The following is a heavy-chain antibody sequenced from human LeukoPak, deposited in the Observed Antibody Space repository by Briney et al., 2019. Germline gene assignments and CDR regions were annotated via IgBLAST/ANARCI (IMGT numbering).Heavy chain of an antibody. D-gene: IGHD3-10*01. CDR1: GYSFTSYW. J-gene: IGHJ4*02. CDR2: IYPGDSDT. V-gene: IGHV5-51*01. Sequence: GESLKISCKGSGYSFTSYWIGWVRQMPGKGLEWMGIIYPGDSDTRYSPSFQGQVTISADKSIGTAYLQWSSLKASDTAMYYCARIRITMVRGVIIPIYFDYWGQGTLVTVSS. CDR3: ARIRITMVRGVIIPIYFDY.